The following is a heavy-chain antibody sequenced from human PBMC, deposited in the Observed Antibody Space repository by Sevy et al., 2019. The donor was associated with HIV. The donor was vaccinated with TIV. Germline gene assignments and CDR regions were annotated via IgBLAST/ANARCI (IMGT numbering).Heavy chain of an antibody. J-gene: IGHJ6*02. D-gene: IGHD6-13*01. CDR3: ANSRGRYDGSCWLYYYYVMDV. Sequence: GGSLRLSCSASGFNFNRHGMHWVRQAPGKGLEWVAVISNDGSDKQYAHSVKGRFTISRDNSKDTVYLQMNKLRLEDTAIYYCANSRGRYDGSCWLYYYYVMDVWGQGTTVTVSS. V-gene: IGHV3-30*18. CDR1: GFNFNRHG. CDR2: ISNDGSDK.